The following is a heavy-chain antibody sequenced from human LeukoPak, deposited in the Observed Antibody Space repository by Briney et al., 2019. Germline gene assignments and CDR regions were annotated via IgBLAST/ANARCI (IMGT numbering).Heavy chain of an antibody. D-gene: IGHD3-9*01. V-gene: IGHV4-59*01. CDR2: IYYTGST. CDR3: ARGGTYNDILSFDP. Sequence: SETLSLTCTVSGGSISYYYWTWIRQSPGKGLEWIGQIYYTGSTYYNPSLKRRVTISVDTSRNQFSLNLTSVTAADTAVYYCARGGTYNDILSFDPWGQGTLVAVSS. J-gene: IGHJ5*02. CDR1: GGSISYYY.